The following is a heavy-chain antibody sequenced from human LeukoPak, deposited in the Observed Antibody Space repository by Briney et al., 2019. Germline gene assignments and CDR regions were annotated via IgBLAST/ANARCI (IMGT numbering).Heavy chain of an antibody. CDR1: GYTFTSYG. CDR3: ALVVPAADNFDY. CDR2: ISAYNGNT. D-gene: IGHD2-2*01. V-gene: IGHV1-18*01. Sequence: ASVKVSCKASGYTFTSYGISWVRQAPGQGLEWMGWISAYNGNTNYAQKLQGRVTMTTDTSTRTAYMELRSLRSDDTAVYYCALVVPAADNFDYWGQGTLVTVSS. J-gene: IGHJ4*02.